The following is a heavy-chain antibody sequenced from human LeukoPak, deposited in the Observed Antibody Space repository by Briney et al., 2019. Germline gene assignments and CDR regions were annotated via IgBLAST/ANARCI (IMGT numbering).Heavy chain of an antibody. V-gene: IGHV3-23*01. D-gene: IGHD6-13*01. CDR2: ISGSGGST. CDR3: AKDVGIAAASDL. J-gene: IGHJ2*01. Sequence: GGSLRLSCAASGFTFSSYGMSWVRQAPGKGLEWVSAISGSGGSTYYADSVKGRFTISRDNSKNALYLQMNSLRAEDTAVYYCAKDVGIAAASDLWGRGTLVTVSS. CDR1: GFTFSSYG.